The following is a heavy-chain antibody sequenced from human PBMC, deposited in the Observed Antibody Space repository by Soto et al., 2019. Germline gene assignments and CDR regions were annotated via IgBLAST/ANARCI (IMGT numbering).Heavy chain of an antibody. V-gene: IGHV3-23*01. J-gene: IGHJ4*02. CDR2: ISGSVGST. CDR3: AKAGGAAGTVDYFDY. D-gene: IGHD6-13*01. Sequence: GGSLRLSCAASGFTFSNYAINWVRQSPGKGMEWVSVISGSVGSTYYADSVKGRFTITRDNSKNTLYLQMNSLRAEDTAVYYCAKAGGAAGTVDYFDYWGQGTLVTVSS. CDR1: GFTFSNYA.